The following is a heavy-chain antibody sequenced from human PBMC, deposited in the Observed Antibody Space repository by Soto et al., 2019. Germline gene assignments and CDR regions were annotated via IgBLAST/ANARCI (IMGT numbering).Heavy chain of an antibody. Sequence: QVQLVESGGGVVQPGRSLRLSCAASGFTFSSYGMHWVRQAPGKGLEWVAVIWYDGSNKYYADSVKGRFTISRDNSKNTLYLQMNSLRAEDTAVYYCARAGHKLNYYDSSGYYYYAFDIWGQGTMVTVSS. CDR3: ARAGHKLNYYDSSGYYYYAFDI. J-gene: IGHJ3*02. CDR2: IWYDGSNK. CDR1: GFTFSSYG. D-gene: IGHD3-22*01. V-gene: IGHV3-33*01.